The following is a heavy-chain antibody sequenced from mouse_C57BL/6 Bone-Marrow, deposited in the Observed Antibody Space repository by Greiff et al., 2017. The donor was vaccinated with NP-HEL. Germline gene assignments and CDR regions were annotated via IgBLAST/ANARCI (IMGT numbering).Heavy chain of an antibody. CDR1: GYSFTDYN. J-gene: IGHJ4*01. V-gene: IGHV1-39*01. CDR3: ASPSHLRGYAMDY. Sequence: EVQLQQSGPELVKPGASVKISCKASGYSFTDYNMNWVKQSNGKSLEWIGVINPNYGTTSYNKKFKGKATLTVDQSSSTAYMQLNSLTSEDSAVYYCASPSHLRGYAMDYWGQGTSVTVSS. D-gene: IGHD1-1*01. CDR2: INPNYGTT.